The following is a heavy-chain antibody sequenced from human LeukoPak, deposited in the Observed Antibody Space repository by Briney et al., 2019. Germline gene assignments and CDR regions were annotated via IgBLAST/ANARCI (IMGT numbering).Heavy chain of an antibody. CDR1: GYTFTSYY. CDR3: ARDQQQENFGY. Sequence: ASVKVSCKASGYTFTSYYMHWVRQAPGQGLEWMGIINPSGGSTSYAQKFQGRVTMTRDMSTSTVYMELSSLRSEDTAVYYCARDQQQENFGYWGQGTLVTVSS. V-gene: IGHV1-46*01. CDR2: INPSGGST. J-gene: IGHJ4*02. D-gene: IGHD6-13*01.